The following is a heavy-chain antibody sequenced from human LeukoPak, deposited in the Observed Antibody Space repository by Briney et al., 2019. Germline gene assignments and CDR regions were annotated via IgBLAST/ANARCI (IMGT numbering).Heavy chain of an antibody. D-gene: IGHD3-3*01. CDR2: IYTSGST. V-gene: IGHV4-61*02. J-gene: IGHJ4*02. CDR3: ARGGPFTIFGDYSWDY. Sequence: SQTLSLTCTVSGGSISSGSYYWSWIRQPAGKGLEWIGRIYTSGSTNYNPSLKSRVTISVDTSKNQFSLKLSSVTAADTAVYYCARGGPFTIFGDYSWDYWGQGTLVTVSS. CDR1: GGSISSGSYY.